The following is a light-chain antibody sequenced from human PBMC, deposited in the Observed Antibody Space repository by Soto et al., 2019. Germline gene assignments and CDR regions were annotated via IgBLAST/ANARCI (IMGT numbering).Light chain of an antibody. CDR3: QQSHSIPLT. J-gene: IGKJ1*01. Sequence: DIRMTQSPSTLSASVGDRVTITCGASQSISSWLDWYQKKKGKAPKLLIYKASSLQSGVPSRLRGSGYGTELTITISSMQTDDFETYYCQQSHSIPLTFGHGTKVDIK. CDR1: QSISSW. V-gene: IGKV1-5*03. CDR2: KAS.